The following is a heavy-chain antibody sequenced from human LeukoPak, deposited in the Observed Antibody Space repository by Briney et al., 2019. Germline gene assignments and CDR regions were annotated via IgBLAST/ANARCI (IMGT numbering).Heavy chain of an antibody. Sequence: GGSLRLSCAASGFTFSSYAMNWVRQAPGKGLEWVSIVSGSGGSTHYADSVKGRFTISRDNSKNTLSLQMNSLRAEDTAGYYCERERRYTTAIDYCGQATLVT. CDR1: GFTFSSYA. CDR3: ERERRYTTAIDY. D-gene: IGHD1-1*01. J-gene: IGHJ4*02. V-gene: IGHV3-23*01. CDR2: VSGSGGST.